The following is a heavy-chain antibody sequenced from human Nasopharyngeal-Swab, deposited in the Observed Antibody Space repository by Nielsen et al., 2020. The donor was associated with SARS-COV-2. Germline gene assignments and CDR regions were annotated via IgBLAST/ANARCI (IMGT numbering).Heavy chain of an antibody. J-gene: IGHJ6*02. CDR2: INHSGST. CDR3: ARGTYYGSGRYYKHGMDV. CDR1: GGSFSGYY. Sequence: SETLSLTCAVYGGSFSGYYWNWIRQPPGKGLEWIGEINHSGSTNYNPSLKSRGTISVDTSKNQFSLKLSSVTAADTAVYYCARGTYYGSGRYYKHGMDVWGQGTTVTVSS. V-gene: IGHV4-34*01. D-gene: IGHD3-10*01.